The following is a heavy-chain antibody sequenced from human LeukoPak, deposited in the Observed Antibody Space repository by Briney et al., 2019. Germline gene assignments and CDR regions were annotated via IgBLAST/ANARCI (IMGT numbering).Heavy chain of an antibody. CDR1: GGSISNYY. J-gene: IGHJ3*02. CDR2: IHYCGGT. CDR3: AKHSVLTGSGYAFDI. D-gene: IGHD3-9*01. Sequence: SETLSLTRTVSGGSISNYYWSWIRQSPGKGLEWIGYIHYCGGTKYNPSLKSRVIISVDMSMNQFSLKLSSVTAADTAMYYCAKHSVLTGSGYAFDIWGQGTAVTVSS. V-gene: IGHV4-59*08.